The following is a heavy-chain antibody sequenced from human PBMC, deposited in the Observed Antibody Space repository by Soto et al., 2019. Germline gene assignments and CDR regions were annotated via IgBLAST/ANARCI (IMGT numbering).Heavy chain of an antibody. Sequence: RLSCAASGFTFSSYAMSWVRQAPGKGLEWVSAISGSGGSTYYADSVKGRFTISRDNSKNTLYLQMNSLRAEDTAVYYCAKDYYDSSGYYHDAFDIWGQGTMVTVSS. CDR2: ISGSGGST. CDR1: GFTFSSYA. V-gene: IGHV3-23*01. CDR3: AKDYYDSSGYYHDAFDI. D-gene: IGHD3-22*01. J-gene: IGHJ3*02.